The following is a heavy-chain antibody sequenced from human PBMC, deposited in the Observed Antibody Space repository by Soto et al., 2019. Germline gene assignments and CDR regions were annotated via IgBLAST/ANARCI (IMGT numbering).Heavy chain of an antibody. CDR3: ARRVVAAAGTAFLSWFDP. J-gene: IGHJ5*02. CDR2: IYYSGST. D-gene: IGHD6-13*01. CDR1: GGSISSYY. Sequence: SETLSLTCTVSGGSISSYYWSWIRQPPGKGLEWIGYIYYSGSTNYNPSLKSRVTISVDTSKNQFSLKLSSVTAADTAVYYCARRVVAAAGTAFLSWFDPWGQGTLVTVSS. V-gene: IGHV4-59*08.